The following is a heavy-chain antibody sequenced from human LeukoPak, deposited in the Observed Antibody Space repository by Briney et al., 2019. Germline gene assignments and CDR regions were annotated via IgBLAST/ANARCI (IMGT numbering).Heavy chain of an antibody. CDR2: ISYDESKT. Sequence: GRSLRLSCAASGFTFSSYAMHWVRQAPGKGLEWVAVISYDESKTYYADSVKGRFTISRDNSKDTLYLQVNSLTVEDTALYSCARDIGVGSGLDYWGQGTLVTVSS. CDR3: ARDIGVGSGLDY. V-gene: IGHV3-30-3*01. J-gene: IGHJ4*02. CDR1: GFTFSSYA. D-gene: IGHD6-19*01.